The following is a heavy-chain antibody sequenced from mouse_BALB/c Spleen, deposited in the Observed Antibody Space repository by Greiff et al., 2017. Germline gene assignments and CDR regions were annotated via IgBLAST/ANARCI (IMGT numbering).Heavy chain of an antibody. CDR1: SYTFTDYA. V-gene: IGHV1-67*01. J-gene: IGHJ4*01. Sequence: VKLMESGPELVRPGVSVKISCKGSSYTFTDYAMHWVQQSHAKSLEWIGVISTYYGNTNYNQKFKGKATMTVDKSSSTAYMELARLTSEDSAVDYCARGGNYYGSDAMDYWGQGTSVTVSS. CDR2: ISTYYGNT. CDR3: ARGGNYYGSDAMDY. D-gene: IGHD1-1*01.